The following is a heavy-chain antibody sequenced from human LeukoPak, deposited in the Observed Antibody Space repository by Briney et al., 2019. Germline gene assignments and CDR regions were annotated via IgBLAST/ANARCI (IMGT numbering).Heavy chain of an antibody. CDR3: AREGIGIVGAKGAFDI. CDR1: GFPFNKYG. V-gene: IGHV3-30*03. J-gene: IGHJ3*02. Sequence: GRSLRLSCAASGFPFNKYGMLWVRQAPGKGLDWLAVISYDGSEDYYADSVKGRFTISKDKSKDTVNLQLNSLRPEDTAVYYCAREGIGIVGAKGAFDIWGQGTMVTVSS. D-gene: IGHD1-26*01. CDR2: ISYDGSED.